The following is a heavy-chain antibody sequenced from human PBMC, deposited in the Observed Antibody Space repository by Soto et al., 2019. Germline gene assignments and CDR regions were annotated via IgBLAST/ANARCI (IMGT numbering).Heavy chain of an antibody. Sequence: SETLSLTCTVSGGSISSYYWSWIRQPPGKGLEWIGYIHHSGSTTYNPSLKSRVTISVDTSKNQFSLKLSSVTAADTAVYYCARVHCTNGVCYAFDYWGQGTLVTVSS. D-gene: IGHD2-8*01. V-gene: IGHV4-59*01. CDR2: IHHSGST. CDR3: ARVHCTNGVCYAFDY. CDR1: GGSISSYY. J-gene: IGHJ4*02.